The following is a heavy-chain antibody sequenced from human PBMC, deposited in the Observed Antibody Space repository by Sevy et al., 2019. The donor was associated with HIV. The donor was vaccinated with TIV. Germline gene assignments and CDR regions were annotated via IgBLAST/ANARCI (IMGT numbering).Heavy chain of an antibody. CDR1: GFTFSSYA. J-gene: IGHJ4*02. D-gene: IGHD2-8*01. V-gene: IGHV3-30-3*01. CDR2: ISYDGSNK. Sequence: GGSLRLSCAASGFTFSSYAMHWVRQAPGKGLEWVAVISYDGSNKYYADSVKGRFTISRDNSKNTLYLQMNSLRAEDTAVYYCGRDIVVVPAADPGYCTNGVCYLFDYWGQGTLVTVSS. CDR3: GRDIVVVPAADPGYCTNGVCYLFDY.